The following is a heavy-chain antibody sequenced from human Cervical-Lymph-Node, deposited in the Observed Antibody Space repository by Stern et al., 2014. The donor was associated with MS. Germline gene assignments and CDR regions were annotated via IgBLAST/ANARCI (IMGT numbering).Heavy chain of an antibody. Sequence: QVQLVESGGGLVKPGGSLRLSCAASGFTFSDYYMSWIRQAPGKGLEWVSYISSSSSYTNYADSVKGRFTISRDNAKNSLYLQMNSLRAEDTAVYYCARDNTLSGYHYYYYYGMDVWGQGTTVTVSS. D-gene: IGHD3-22*01. CDR2: ISSSSSYT. CDR3: ARDNTLSGYHYYYYYGMDV. J-gene: IGHJ6*02. CDR1: GFTFSDYY. V-gene: IGHV3-11*06.